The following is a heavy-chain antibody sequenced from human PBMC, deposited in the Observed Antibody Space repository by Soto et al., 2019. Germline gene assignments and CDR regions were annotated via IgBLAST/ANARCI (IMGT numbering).Heavy chain of an antibody. CDR1: GGSISSYY. CDR2: IYHSGST. CDR3: ARVGYYDSSGYYYFDY. V-gene: IGHV4-59*01. D-gene: IGHD3-22*01. Sequence: SETLSLTCTVSGGSISSYYWSWIRQPPGKGLEWIGYIYHSGSTNYNPSLRSRVTISVDTSKNQFSLKLTSVTAADTAVYYCARVGYYDSSGYYYFDYWGQGTLVTVSS. J-gene: IGHJ4*02.